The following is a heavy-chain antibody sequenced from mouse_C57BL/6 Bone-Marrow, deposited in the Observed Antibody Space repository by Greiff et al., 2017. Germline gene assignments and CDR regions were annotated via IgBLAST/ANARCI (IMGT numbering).Heavy chain of an antibody. V-gene: IGHV1-42*01. CDR1: GYSFTGYY. J-gene: IGHJ4*01. CDR2: INPSTGGT. Sequence: EVQLQQSGPELVKPGASVKISCKASGYSFTGYYMNWVKQSPEKSLEWIGEINPSTGGTTYNQKFKAKATLTVDKSSSTAYMQLKSLTSEDSAVYYCARCWGTGFYAMDYWGQGTSVTVSS. CDR3: ARCWGTGFYAMDY. D-gene: IGHD4-1*01.